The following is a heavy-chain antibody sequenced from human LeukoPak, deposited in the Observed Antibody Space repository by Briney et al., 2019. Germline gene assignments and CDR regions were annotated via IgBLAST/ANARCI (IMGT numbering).Heavy chain of an antibody. CDR2: IYYSGST. Sequence: SQTLSLTCTVSGVSISSGGYYWSWIRQHPGKGLEWIGYIYYSGSTYHNPSLKSRVTISVDTSKNQFSLTLSSVTAADTAVYYCARAYYGDSGYNFDYWGQGTLVTVSS. CDR3: ARAYYGDSGYNFDY. D-gene: IGHD4-17*01. J-gene: IGHJ4*02. CDR1: GVSISSGGYY. V-gene: IGHV4-31*03.